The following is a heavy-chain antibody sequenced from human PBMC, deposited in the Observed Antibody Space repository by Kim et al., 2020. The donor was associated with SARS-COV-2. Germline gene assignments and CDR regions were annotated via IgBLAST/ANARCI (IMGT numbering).Heavy chain of an antibody. CDR1: GFTFSASA. CDR2: IRSKPNNYAT. V-gene: IGHV3-73*01. Sequence: GGSLRLSCAASGFTFSASAMHWVRQASGKGLEWVGRIRSKPNNYATSYAASVTGRFTISSDDSTNTVYLQMDSLKTDYTAVYFCSRHSGKHGDRGFDNWGQGTLDTVSS. CDR3: SRHSGKHGDRGFDN. J-gene: IGHJ4*02. D-gene: IGHD4-17*01.